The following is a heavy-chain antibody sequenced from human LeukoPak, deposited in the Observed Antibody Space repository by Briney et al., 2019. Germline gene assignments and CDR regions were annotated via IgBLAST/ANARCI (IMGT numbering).Heavy chain of an antibody. CDR2: ISGSGGST. Sequence: GGSLRLSCAASGFTFSSYAMSWVRQAPGKGLEWVSAISGSGGSTYYADSVKGRFTISRDNSKNTLYLQMNSLRAEDTAVYYCAKGDSGYSSSWQRKIDYWGQGTLVTVSS. J-gene: IGHJ4*02. CDR3: AKGDSGYSSSWQRKIDY. V-gene: IGHV3-23*01. D-gene: IGHD6-13*01. CDR1: GFTFSSYA.